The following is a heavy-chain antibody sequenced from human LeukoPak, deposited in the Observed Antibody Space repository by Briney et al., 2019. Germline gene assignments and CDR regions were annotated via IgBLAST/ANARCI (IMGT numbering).Heavy chain of an antibody. CDR3: ARGQDSRRFDY. CDR2: IHHSGST. D-gene: IGHD6-13*01. V-gene: IGHV4-34*01. J-gene: IGHJ4*02. CDR1: GGSFGGYY. Sequence: PSETRSLTCAVYGGSFGGYYWSWIRPPPGKVLEWIGEIHHSGSTNYNPSLKSRVTISVETSKNQFSLKLSSVTAADTAVYYCARGQDSRRFDYWGQGTLVTVSS.